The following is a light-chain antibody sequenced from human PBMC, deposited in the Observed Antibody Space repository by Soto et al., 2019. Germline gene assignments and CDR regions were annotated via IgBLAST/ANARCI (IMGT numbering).Light chain of an antibody. V-gene: IGKV3-20*01. CDR3: QQYGSPGT. Sequence: EIVLTQSPGTLSLSPGERATLSCRASQRVSSSYLAWYQQKPGQAPRLLIYGASSRATGIPDRFSGSGSGTDFPLTISRLEPEDFAVYYCQQYGSPGTFGQGTKVDIK. CDR1: QRVSSSY. J-gene: IGKJ1*01. CDR2: GAS.